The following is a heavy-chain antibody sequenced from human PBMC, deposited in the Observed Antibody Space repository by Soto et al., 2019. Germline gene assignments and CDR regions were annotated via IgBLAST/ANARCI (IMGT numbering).Heavy chain of an antibody. Sequence: EVQLLESGGGLVQPGGSLRLSCAASGFTFSSYAMSWVRQAPGKGLEWVSAISGSGGSTYYADSVKGRFTISRDNSKNTLYLQMNSLRAEDTAVYYCANPPLLYGSGSAQGWGPRYYYYYMDVWGKGITVTVSS. CDR3: ANPPLLYGSGSAQGWGPRYYYYYMDV. V-gene: IGHV3-23*01. CDR2: ISGSGGST. CDR1: GFTFSSYA. D-gene: IGHD3-10*01. J-gene: IGHJ6*03.